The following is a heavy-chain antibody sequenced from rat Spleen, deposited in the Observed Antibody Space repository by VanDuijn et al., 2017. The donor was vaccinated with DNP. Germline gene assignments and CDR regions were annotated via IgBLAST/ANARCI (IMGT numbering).Heavy chain of an antibody. Sequence: EVQLVETGGGLVQPGRSVKLSCVASGFTFSGYWMYWIRQAPGKGLEWVASINTDGDSSYYPDSVKGRFTISRDNAENTVLLQVISLRSEDTATYYCSKGQLPWWFFDFWGPGTMVTVSS. CDR3: SKGQLPWWFFDF. D-gene: IGHD1-2*01. CDR1: GFTFSGYW. CDR2: INTDGDSS. V-gene: IGHV5-58*01. J-gene: IGHJ1*01.